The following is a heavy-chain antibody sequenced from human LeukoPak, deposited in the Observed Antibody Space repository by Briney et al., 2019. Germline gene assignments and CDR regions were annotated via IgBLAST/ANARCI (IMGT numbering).Heavy chain of an antibody. J-gene: IGHJ4*02. V-gene: IGHV5-51*01. Sequence: GESLKISCKGSGYSFTSYWIGWVRQMPGKGLEWMGIVYPGDSDTRYSPSFQGQVTISADKSISTAYLQWSSLKASDTAMYYCARQDDGSWGSYYFDYWGQGTLVTVSS. CDR1: GYSFTSYW. D-gene: IGHD6-13*01. CDR2: VYPGDSDT. CDR3: ARQDDGSWGSYYFDY.